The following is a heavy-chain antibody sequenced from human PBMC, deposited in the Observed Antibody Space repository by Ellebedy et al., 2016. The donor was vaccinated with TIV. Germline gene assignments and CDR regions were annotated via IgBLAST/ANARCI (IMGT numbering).Heavy chain of an antibody. J-gene: IGHJ4*02. V-gene: IGHV3-9*01. CDR1: GFTFDNHA. CDR3: AKDRDDHGDYVFDY. CDR2: ISWNSGSI. Sequence: GGSLRLSXAASGFTFDNHAMHWVRRVPGKGLEWVSGISWNSGSIAYADSAQGRFTISRDNAKNSLYLQMNSLRAEDTAVYYCAKDRDDHGDYVFDYWGQGTLVTVSA. D-gene: IGHD4-17*01.